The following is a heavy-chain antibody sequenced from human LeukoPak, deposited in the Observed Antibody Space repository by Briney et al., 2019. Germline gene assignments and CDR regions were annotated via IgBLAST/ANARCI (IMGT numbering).Heavy chain of an antibody. CDR2: ISNNGGYT. Sequence: GGSLRLYCAASGFTFSSSAMSWVRQAQGKGLEWVSAISNNGGYTYYEYSVQGRFTSARDNSKSTLCLQMNSLRAEDTAIYYCAKQLGYCSDGSCYFPYWGQGTLVTVSS. CDR3: AKQLGYCSDGSCYFPY. J-gene: IGHJ4*02. V-gene: IGHV3-23*01. D-gene: IGHD2-15*01. CDR1: GFTFSSSA.